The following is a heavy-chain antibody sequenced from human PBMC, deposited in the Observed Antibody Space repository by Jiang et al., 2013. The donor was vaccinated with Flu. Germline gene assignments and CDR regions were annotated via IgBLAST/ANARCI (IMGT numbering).Heavy chain of an antibody. CDR1: GGSISSSSYY. CDR2: IYYSGST. D-gene: IGHD3-3*01. CDR3: ARGYYVFWSGYLPPSYYYYYGM. V-gene: IGHV4-39*07. Sequence: GSGLVKPSETLSLTCTVSGGSISSSSYYWGWIRQPPGKGLEWIGSIYYSGSTYYNPSLKSRVTISVDTSKNQFSLKLSSVTAADTAVYYCARGYYVFWSGYLPPSYYYYYGM. J-gene: IGHJ6*01.